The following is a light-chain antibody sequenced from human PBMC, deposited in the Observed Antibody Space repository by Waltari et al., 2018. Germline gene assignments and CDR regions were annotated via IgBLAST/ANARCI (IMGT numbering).Light chain of an antibody. V-gene: IGLV3-1*01. CDR2: QNA. CDR1: SMGTGY. Sequence: SFELSQPPSVSVSPAQPASIPCYGESMGTGYTSWYQQKPGQPPVLVIYQNAKRPSGIPERFSGSNSENTATLTISETQPMDEADYYCQAWDSHVVFGGGTKLTVL. CDR3: QAWDSHVV. J-gene: IGLJ2*01.